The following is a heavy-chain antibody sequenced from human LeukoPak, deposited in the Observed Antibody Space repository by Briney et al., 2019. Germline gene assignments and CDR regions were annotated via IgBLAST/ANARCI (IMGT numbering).Heavy chain of an antibody. Sequence: SXKVACKASGGTFISYAISWVRQAPGQGLEWMGGIIPIFGTANYAQKFQGRVTITADESTSTAYMELSSLRSEDTAVYYCARSRLAGDIVVVQNQYYFDYWGQGTLVTVSS. CDR3: ARSRLAGDIVVVQNQYYFDY. CDR1: GGTFISYA. V-gene: IGHV1-69*13. CDR2: IIPIFGTA. D-gene: IGHD2-2*01. J-gene: IGHJ4*02.